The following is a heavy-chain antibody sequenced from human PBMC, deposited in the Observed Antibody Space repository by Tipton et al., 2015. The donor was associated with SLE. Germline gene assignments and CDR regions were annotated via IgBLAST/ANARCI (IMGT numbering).Heavy chain of an antibody. CDR3: ARPYSSGWYYFDY. J-gene: IGHJ4*02. Sequence: QSGAEVKKPGASVKVSCKASGYTFTSFYIHWVRQAPGQGLEWMGIINPSGGITIYAQKFQGRVTITADESTSTAYMELSSLRSEDTAVYYCARPYSSGWYYFDYWGQGTLVTVSS. D-gene: IGHD6-19*01. CDR1: GYTFTSFY. CDR2: INPSGGIT. V-gene: IGHV1-46*01.